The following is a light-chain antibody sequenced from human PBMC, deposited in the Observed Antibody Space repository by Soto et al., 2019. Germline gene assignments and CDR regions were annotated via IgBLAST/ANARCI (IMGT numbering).Light chain of an antibody. CDR1: QSISTW. V-gene: IGKV1-5*01. CDR3: QQYNSYSWT. Sequence: DIQMTQSPSTLSASAGDRVTITCRASQSISTWLAWYQQKPGKAPKLLISGASSLESGVPSRFSGSGSGTEFTLTISGLQPDDFATYYCQQYNSYSWTFGQGTKVDIK. J-gene: IGKJ1*01. CDR2: GAS.